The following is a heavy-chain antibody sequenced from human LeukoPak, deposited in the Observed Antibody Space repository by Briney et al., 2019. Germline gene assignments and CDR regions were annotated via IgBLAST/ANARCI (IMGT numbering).Heavy chain of an antibody. V-gene: IGHV3-23*01. D-gene: IGHD3-22*01. CDR2: ISGSGDRT. CDR1: GFTFISNA. J-gene: IGHJ3*02. Sequence: GGSLRLSCEASGFTFISNAMSWIRQAPGKGLEWVSSISGSGDRTYYADSVKGRVTISRDNSKNTLYLQMNSLRAEDTAVYYCARDQVRDSYDSSTYSSVLDIWGQGTVVTVSS. CDR3: ARDQVRDSYDSSTYSSVLDI.